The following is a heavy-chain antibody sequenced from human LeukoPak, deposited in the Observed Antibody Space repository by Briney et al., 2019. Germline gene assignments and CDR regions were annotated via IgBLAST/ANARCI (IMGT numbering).Heavy chain of an antibody. CDR1: GFTFSNAW. Sequence: GGSLRLSCAASGFTFSNAWMNWVRQAPGKGLEWVGRIYSKTDGGTADYAAPGKGRFTISRDDSKNTLSLQMNSLKTEDTAVYYCTTRHYYGSETYDYWGQGTLVTVSS. V-gene: IGHV3-15*01. D-gene: IGHD3-10*01. CDR2: IYSKTDGGTA. CDR3: TTRHYYGSETYDY. J-gene: IGHJ4*02.